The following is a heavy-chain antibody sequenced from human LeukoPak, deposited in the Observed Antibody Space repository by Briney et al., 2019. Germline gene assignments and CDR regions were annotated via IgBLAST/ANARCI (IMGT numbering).Heavy chain of an antibody. CDR1: GFTFSSYA. Sequence: GGSLRLSCAASGFTFSSYAMSWVRQAPGKGLEWVSAISGSGGSTYYADSVKGRFTISRDNSKNTLYLQMNSLRAEDTAVYYCAKMGSSIWSGLPIDYWGQGTLVTVSS. CDR2: ISGSGGST. V-gene: IGHV3-23*01. CDR3: AKMGSSIWSGLPIDY. J-gene: IGHJ4*02. D-gene: IGHD3-3*01.